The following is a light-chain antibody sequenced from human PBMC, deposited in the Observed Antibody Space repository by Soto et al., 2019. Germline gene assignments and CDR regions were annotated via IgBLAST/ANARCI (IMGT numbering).Light chain of an antibody. Sequence: MMMSQSPATLSVSPGERVTLSCRTSHSVNSHVAWYQQKPGQAPRLLLYGASTRATGIPVRFSGSGFGTEFNLTISSLQSEDFAVYYFQQYKNWPLFGQGTRLEIK. V-gene: IGKV3-15*01. CDR1: HSVNSH. CDR3: QQYKNWPL. J-gene: IGKJ5*01. CDR2: GAS.